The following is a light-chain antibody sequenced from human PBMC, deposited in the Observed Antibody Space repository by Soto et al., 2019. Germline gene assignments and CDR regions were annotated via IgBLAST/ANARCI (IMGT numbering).Light chain of an antibody. V-gene: IGLV2-14*03. CDR1: SSDVGGYNY. CDR3: SSYTSSTTNV. CDR2: DVS. Sequence: QSVLTQPASVSGSPGQSITISCTGTSSDVGGYNYVSWYQQHPGKAPKLLINDVSNRPSGISDRFSGSKSGNTASLTISGLQAEDEADYYCSSYTSSTTNVFGTGTRSPS. J-gene: IGLJ1*01.